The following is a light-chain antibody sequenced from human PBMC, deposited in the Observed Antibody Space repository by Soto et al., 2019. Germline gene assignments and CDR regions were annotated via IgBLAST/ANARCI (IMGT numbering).Light chain of an antibody. CDR3: QQYYSYPRS. CDR2: AAS. Sequence: AIRMTQSPSSLSASTGDRVTSACRASQGISIYLAWYQQKPGKAPKLLIYAASTLQSGVPSRFSGSGSGTDFTLTISCLQSEDFATYYCQQYYSYPRSFGPGTKVDIK. J-gene: IGKJ3*01. CDR1: QGISIY. V-gene: IGKV1-8*01.